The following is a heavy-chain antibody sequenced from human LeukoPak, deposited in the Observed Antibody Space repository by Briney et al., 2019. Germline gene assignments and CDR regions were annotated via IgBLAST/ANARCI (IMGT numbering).Heavy chain of an antibody. CDR2: IYYSGST. V-gene: IGHV4-39*07. J-gene: IGHJ3*02. CDR1: GGSISSSSYY. D-gene: IGHD4-17*01. CDR3: ARDHNGDYSDAFDI. Sequence: SETLSLTCTVSGGSISSSSYYWGWIRQPPGKGLEWIGSIYYSGSTYYNPSLKSRVTISVDTSKNQFSLKLSSVTAADTAVYYCARDHNGDYSDAFDIWGQGTMVTVSS.